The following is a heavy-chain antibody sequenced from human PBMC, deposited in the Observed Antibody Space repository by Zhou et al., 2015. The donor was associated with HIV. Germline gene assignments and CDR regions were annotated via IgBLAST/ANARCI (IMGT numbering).Heavy chain of an antibody. V-gene: IGHV3-30-3*01. CDR3: ARGSSSWYVPSAY. Sequence: QVQLVESGGGVVQPGRSLRLSCAASGFTFSSYAMHWVRQAPGKGLEWVAVISYDGSNKYYADSVKGRFTISRDNSKNTLYLQMNSLRAEDTAVYYYARGSSSWYVPSAYWGQGTLVTVSS. J-gene: IGHJ4*02. CDR2: ISYDGSNK. D-gene: IGHD6-13*01. CDR1: GFTFSSYA.